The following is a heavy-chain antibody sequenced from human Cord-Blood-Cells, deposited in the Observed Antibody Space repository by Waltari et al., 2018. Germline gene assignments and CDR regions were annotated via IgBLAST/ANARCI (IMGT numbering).Heavy chain of an antibody. CDR3: ARGGAQIAAAGTGLDY. CDR2: INHSEST. V-gene: IGHV4-34*01. J-gene: IGHJ4*02. D-gene: IGHD6-13*01. CDR1: GGSFSGYY. Sequence: QVQLQQWGAGLLKPSETLSLTCAVYGGSFSGYYWRWIRQPPGKGLEGIGEINHSESTTENPCLTSRVSISVDTSKNKFCLKLSSVTAADAAVYYCARGGAQIAAAGTGLDYWGQGTLVTVSS.